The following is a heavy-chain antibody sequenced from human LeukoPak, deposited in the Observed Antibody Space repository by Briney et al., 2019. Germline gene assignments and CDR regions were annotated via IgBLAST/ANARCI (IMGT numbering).Heavy chain of an antibody. Sequence: PSQTLSLTCTVSGGSISSISYYWSWIRQPAGKGLEWIGRIYTSGSTNYNPSLKSRVTISVDTSKNQFSLKLISVTAADTAVYYCARDRKPRYYFDYWGQGTLVTVSS. CDR2: IYTSGST. J-gene: IGHJ4*02. CDR3: ARDRKPRYYFDY. V-gene: IGHV4-61*02. D-gene: IGHD1-14*01. CDR1: GGSISSISYY.